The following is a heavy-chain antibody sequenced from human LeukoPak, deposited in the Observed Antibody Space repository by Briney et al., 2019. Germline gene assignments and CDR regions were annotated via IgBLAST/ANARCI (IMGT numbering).Heavy chain of an antibody. CDR1: GASITTYY. CDR3: ARGQRNYFSAVDD. D-gene: IGHD1-7*01. Sequence: SETLSLTCTVSGASITTYYWSWIRQPPGKGLEWIGYIYYSGSTNYNPSLKSRVTMSVDTSKNQFSLRLTSVTGADTAVYYCARGQRNYFSAVDDWGQGPLVTVSS. CDR2: IYYSGST. V-gene: IGHV4-59*01. J-gene: IGHJ4*02.